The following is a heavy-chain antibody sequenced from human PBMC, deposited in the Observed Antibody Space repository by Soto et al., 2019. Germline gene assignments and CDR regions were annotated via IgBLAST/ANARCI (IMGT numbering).Heavy chain of an antibody. Sequence: SETLSLTCTVSGGSISSSSYYWGWIRQPPGKGLEWIGSIYYSGSTYYNPSLKSRVTISVDTSKNQFSLKLSSVTAADTAVYYCARPGGTYYGMDVWGQGTTVTVSS. CDR3: ARPGGTYYGMDV. D-gene: IGHD1-1*01. CDR1: GGSISSSSYY. V-gene: IGHV4-39*01. J-gene: IGHJ6*02. CDR2: IYYSGST.